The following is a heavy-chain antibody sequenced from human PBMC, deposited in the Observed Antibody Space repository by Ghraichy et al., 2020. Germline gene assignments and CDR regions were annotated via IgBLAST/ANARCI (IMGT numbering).Heavy chain of an antibody. J-gene: IGHJ3*02. CDR2: TYYRSKWYN. V-gene: IGHV6-1*01. CDR1: GDSVSTNTVV. CDR3: ARDSTYDYSSGFYSTVYDAFDI. Sequence: SQTLSLTCAISGDSVSTNTVVWNWIRQSPSRGLEWLGRTYYRSKWYNDYAVSVKSRITINPDTSKNQVSLQLNSVTPEDTAVYYCARDSTYDYSSGFYSTVYDAFDIWGQGTVVTVSS. D-gene: IGHD6-19*01.